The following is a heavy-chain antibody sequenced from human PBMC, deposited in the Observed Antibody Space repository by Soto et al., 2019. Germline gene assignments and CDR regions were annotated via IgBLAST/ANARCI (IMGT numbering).Heavy chain of an antibody. Sequence: ASVKVSCKASGGTFSSYAISWVRQAPGQGLEWMGGIIPIFGTANYAQKFQGRVTITADKSTSTAYMELSSLRSEDTAVYYCASVEVVAATDWFDPWGQGTLVTVSS. D-gene: IGHD2-15*01. V-gene: IGHV1-69*06. CDR3: ASVEVVAATDWFDP. CDR1: GGTFSSYA. CDR2: IIPIFGTA. J-gene: IGHJ5*02.